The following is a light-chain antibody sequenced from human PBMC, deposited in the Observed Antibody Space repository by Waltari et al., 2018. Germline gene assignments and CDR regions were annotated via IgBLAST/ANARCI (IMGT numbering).Light chain of an antibody. CDR1: LSVLYSSNNKNY. CDR2: WAS. J-gene: IGKJ1*01. CDR3: QQYYSTLLT. Sequence: DIVMTQSPDSLAVSLGERATINCKSSLSVLYSSNNKNYLAWYQQKPGQPPKLLIYWASTRESGVPDRFSGSGSGTDFTLTISSLQAEDVAVYYCQQYYSTLLTFGQGTKVEIK. V-gene: IGKV4-1*01.